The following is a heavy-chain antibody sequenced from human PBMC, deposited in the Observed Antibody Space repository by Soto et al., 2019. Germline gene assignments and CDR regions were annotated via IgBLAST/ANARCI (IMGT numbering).Heavy chain of an antibody. CDR2: INLKSGAT. D-gene: IGHD2-21*01. V-gene: IGHV1-2*02. J-gene: IGHJ5*02. CDR3: ARDGLYAVDIPGWLHP. Sequence: ASVKVSCKAFGYKFTGYYMPWGRQAPGQGLEWMGWINLKSGATKYAQKFQGRVIMTRDTSMYTVYMEVMRLRSDVSAIYYCARDGLYAVDIPGWLHPWGQGTPVTVSS. CDR1: GYKFTGYY.